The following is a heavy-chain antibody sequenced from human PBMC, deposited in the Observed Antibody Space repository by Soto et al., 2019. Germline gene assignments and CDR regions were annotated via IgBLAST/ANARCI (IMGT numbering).Heavy chain of an antibody. CDR2: IKPAGSDT. J-gene: IGHJ4*02. D-gene: IGHD3-22*01. Sequence: PGLSLRLPCAASGLTLSTSWMTWIRQAPGTGLEWVAQIKPAGSDTLYVDAMKGRFIISRDNSKNSLFLQMDRLRAEAQALYYWATHNYYTFEDGGQGGLVAVPS. CDR3: ATHNYYTFED. CDR1: GLTLSTSW. V-gene: IGHV3-7*03.